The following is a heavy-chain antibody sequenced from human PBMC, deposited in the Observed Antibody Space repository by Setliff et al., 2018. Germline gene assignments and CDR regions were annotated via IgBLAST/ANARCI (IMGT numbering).Heavy chain of an antibody. J-gene: IGHJ4*02. CDR2: IIPIFGTT. CDR1: GGTFSSYD. CDR3: ARGPLDFVVVPAAAKFDY. D-gene: IGHD2-2*01. Sequence: GASVKVSCKASGGTFSSYDISWVRQAPGQGLEWMGGIIPIFGTTNYAQKLQGRVTITTDESTSTAYMELSSLRSEDTAVYYCARGPLDFVVVPAAAKFDYWGQGTLVTVSS. V-gene: IGHV1-69*05.